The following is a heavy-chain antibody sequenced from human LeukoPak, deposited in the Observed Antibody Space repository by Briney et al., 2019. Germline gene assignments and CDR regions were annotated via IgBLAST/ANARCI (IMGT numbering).Heavy chain of an antibody. J-gene: IGHJ4*02. D-gene: IGHD6-19*01. V-gene: IGHV4-4*07. CDR3: ATNYTAVSAFDS. Sequence: PSGTLSLICTVSGGSINSYYWNWIRQPAGKGLEWIGHIFTRGSTKYNPSLKSRVTMSIDTSKNQFSLNLYSVTAADTAVYYCATNYTAVSAFDSWGQGTLVTVSS. CDR1: GGSINSYY. CDR2: IFTRGST.